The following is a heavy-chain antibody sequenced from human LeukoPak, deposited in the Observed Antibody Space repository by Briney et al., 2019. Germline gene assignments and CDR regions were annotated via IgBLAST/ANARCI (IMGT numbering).Heavy chain of an antibody. V-gene: IGHV3-48*03. CDR1: GFTFSSYE. Sequence: GGSLRLSCAASGFTFSSYEMNWVRQAPGKGLEWVSYISSSGSTICYADPVKGRFTISRDNAKNSLYLQMNSLRAEDTAVYYCAELGITMIGGVWGKGTTVTISS. J-gene: IGHJ6*04. CDR3: AELGITMIGGV. CDR2: ISSSGSTI. D-gene: IGHD3-10*02.